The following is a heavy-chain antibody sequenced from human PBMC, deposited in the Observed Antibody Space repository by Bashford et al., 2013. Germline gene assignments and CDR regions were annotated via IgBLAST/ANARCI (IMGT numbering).Heavy chain of an antibody. CDR2: ISAYNANT. J-gene: IGHJ3*02. Sequence: ASVKGLLQGLLGYSFTNYGINWVRQAPGQGLEWMGGISAYNANTNYAQKLQGRVTMTTDTSTSTAYMELRSLRSDDTAVYYCATVDMVLGDIWGQGTMVNRLL. CDR1: GYSFTNYG. D-gene: IGHD3-10*01. V-gene: IGHV1-18*01. CDR3: ATVDMVLGDI.